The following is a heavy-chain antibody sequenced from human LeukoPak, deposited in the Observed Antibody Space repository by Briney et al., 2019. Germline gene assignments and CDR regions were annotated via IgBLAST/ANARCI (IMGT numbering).Heavy chain of an antibody. V-gene: IGHV3-7*01. CDR1: AFIFSGHW. CDR3: ARANNSSWHN. Sequence: GGSLRLSCEGSAFIFSGHWMSWVRHTPGRGLDWVANIKPDGSAEYYAASVKGRFTVSRDNAKNSLYLQMNSLRVEDTAVYYCARANNSSWHNWGQGTLVTVSS. D-gene: IGHD6-13*01. J-gene: IGHJ4*02. CDR2: IKPDGSAE.